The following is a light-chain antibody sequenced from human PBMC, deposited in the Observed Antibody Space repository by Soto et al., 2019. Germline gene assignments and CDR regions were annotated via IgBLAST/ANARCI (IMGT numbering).Light chain of an antibody. J-gene: IGKJ1*01. CDR3: QQYNSWLWT. CDR2: GAS. Sequence: ELVLTPSPGTLSVSPGEGATLSCRASQSVSSKLAWYQQKPGQAPRLLIYGASTRATGIPARFSGSGSGTEFTLSISSLQSEDSAVYYCQQYNSWLWTFGQGTKVDIK. V-gene: IGKV3-15*01. CDR1: QSVSSK.